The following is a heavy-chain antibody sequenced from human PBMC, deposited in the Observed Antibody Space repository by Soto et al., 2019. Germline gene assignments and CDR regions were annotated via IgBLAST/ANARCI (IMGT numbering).Heavy chain of an antibody. Sequence: QVQLVESGGGVVQPGRSLRLSCEASGFTFSTYGMHWVRQAPGKGLEWVALISYDGSVKYYADSVKGRLTISRDNSKNTLYLQMNSLRAEDTAVDHCAKDHPPLVGATLYYAMDAWGQGTTVTVSS. CDR1: GFTFSTYG. J-gene: IGHJ6*02. CDR3: AKDHPPLVGATLYYAMDA. V-gene: IGHV3-30*18. D-gene: IGHD1-26*01. CDR2: ISYDGSVK.